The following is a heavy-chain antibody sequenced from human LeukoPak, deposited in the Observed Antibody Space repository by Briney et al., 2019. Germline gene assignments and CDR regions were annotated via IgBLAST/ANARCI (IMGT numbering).Heavy chain of an antibody. Sequence: GGSLRLSCAASGFTFSSYAMSWVRQAPGKGLEWVSAISGSGGSTYYADSVKGRFTISRDNSKNTLYLQMNGLRVDDTAVYHCASDSPYYGMDVWGQGTTVTVSS. CDR2: ISGSGGST. J-gene: IGHJ6*02. V-gene: IGHV3-23*01. CDR3: ASDSPYYGMDV. D-gene: IGHD2-21*01. CDR1: GFTFSSYA.